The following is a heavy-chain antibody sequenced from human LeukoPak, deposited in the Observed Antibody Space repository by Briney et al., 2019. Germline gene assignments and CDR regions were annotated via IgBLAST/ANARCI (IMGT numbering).Heavy chain of an antibody. D-gene: IGHD3-10*01. J-gene: IGHJ4*02. V-gene: IGHV4-38-2*02. CDR1: GYSICSGHY. CDR3: ARVLDYYGSGTYAFDY. CDR2: IYHSGSS. Sequence: SETLSLTCTVSGYSICSGHYWGWIRPPPGKGLEWIGSIYHSGSSYYNPSLKSRVTISVDTSKNQFSLKLSSVTAADTAVYYCARVLDYYGSGTYAFDYWGQGTLVTVSS.